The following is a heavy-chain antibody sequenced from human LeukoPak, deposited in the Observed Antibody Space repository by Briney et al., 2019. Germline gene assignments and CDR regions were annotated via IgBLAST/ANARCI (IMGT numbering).Heavy chain of an antibody. CDR3: ARLGYCSSTSCYTDYYYYMDV. Sequence: SETLSLTCTVSGGSISSSYYYWGWIRQPPGKGLEWIGSIYNSGSTHYNPSLKCRVTISVDTSKNQFSLKLSSVTAADTAVYYCARLGYCSSTSCYTDYYYYMDVWGKGTTVTVSS. J-gene: IGHJ6*03. CDR2: IYNSGST. CDR1: GGSISSSYYY. V-gene: IGHV4-39*01. D-gene: IGHD2-2*02.